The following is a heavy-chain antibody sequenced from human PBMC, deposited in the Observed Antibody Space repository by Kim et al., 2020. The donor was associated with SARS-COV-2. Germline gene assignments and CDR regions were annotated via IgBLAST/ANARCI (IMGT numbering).Heavy chain of an antibody. Sequence: SETLSLTCTVDGGSLSGHFWNWVRQSPGKGLEWIGEINHSGSTDYNPSLKSRVTISLDMSQNQFSLKVRSVTAADTAVYYCARGLREAVWVGDLLYYHFHGVDVWGQGTTVTVSS. V-gene: IGHV4-34*01. D-gene: IGHD4-17*01. CDR1: GGSLSGHF. CDR3: ARGLREAVWVGDLLYYHFHGVDV. CDR2: INHSGST. J-gene: IGHJ6*02.